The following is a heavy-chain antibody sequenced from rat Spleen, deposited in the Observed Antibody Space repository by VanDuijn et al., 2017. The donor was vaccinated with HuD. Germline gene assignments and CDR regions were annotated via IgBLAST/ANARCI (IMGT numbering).Heavy chain of an antibody. CDR2: IFYDGRT. D-gene: IGHD1-11*01. CDR1: GFSFSDYN. V-gene: IGHV5S10*01. J-gene: IGHJ2*01. CDR3: TRGGFYRY. Sequence: EVQLVESGGGLVQPGGSLILSCAASGFSFSDYNMAWVRQAPKKGLEWVATIFYDGRTHYPDSVKGRFTISRDIAKSTLFLQMNSLKSEDTATYYCTRGGFYRYWGQGVMVTVSS.